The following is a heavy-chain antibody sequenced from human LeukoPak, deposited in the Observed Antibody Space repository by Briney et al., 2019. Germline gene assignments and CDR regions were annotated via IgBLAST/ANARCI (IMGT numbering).Heavy chain of an antibody. Sequence: GGFLRLSCAVSGLTFSSYSMSWVRQAPGEGLYWVSGISASGSGTYYPDSLKGRFTISRDNCKNTLYLQMNNLRVDDTAVYYCAKDAAGPEYWGHGTLVTVST. CDR2: ISASGSGT. J-gene: IGHJ4*01. CDR1: GLTFSSYS. CDR3: AKDAAGPEY. D-gene: IGHD6-13*01. V-gene: IGHV3-23*01.